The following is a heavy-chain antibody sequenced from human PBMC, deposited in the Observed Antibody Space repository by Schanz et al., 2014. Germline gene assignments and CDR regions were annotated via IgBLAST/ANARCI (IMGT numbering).Heavy chain of an antibody. Sequence: QVQLVQSGPEVKKPGSSVKVSCQAFGDTFSKYNIMWVRQVPGQGLEWLGRLMPLRGIGNNAWKFQDRLTSAADKCMIITDMEWNSLGTEETAVCYCARDGEDGAAGGNYWGQGTLVTVSS. CDR3: ARDGEDGAAGGNY. CDR1: GDTFSKYN. CDR2: LMPLRGIG. D-gene: IGHD6-13*01. J-gene: IGHJ4*02. V-gene: IGHV1-69*08.